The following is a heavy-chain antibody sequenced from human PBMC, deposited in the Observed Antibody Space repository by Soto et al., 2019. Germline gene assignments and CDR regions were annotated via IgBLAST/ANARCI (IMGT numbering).Heavy chain of an antibody. J-gene: IGHJ3*02. CDR2: IYYSGST. CDR1: GGSISSYY. D-gene: IGHD3-16*02. V-gene: IGHV4-59*08. Sequence: PSETLSLTCTVSGGSISSYYWSWIRQPPGKGLEWIGYIYYSGSTNYNPSLKSRVTISVDTSKNQFSLKLSSVTAADTAVYYCASLVDDYIWGSYRTRDDFDIWGQGTMVTVAS. CDR3: ASLVDDYIWGSYRTRDDFDI.